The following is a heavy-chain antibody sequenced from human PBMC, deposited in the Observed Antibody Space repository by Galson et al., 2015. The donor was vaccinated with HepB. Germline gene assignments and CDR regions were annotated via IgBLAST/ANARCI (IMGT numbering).Heavy chain of an antibody. Sequence: SLRLSCAASGFTLSSYAMNWVRQAPGKGLEWVSAISGSGDITYYADSVKGRFTISRDSSKNTLYLQMNSLRAEDTAVYYCAARRDGYKEFWYWGQGTLVTVSS. D-gene: IGHD5-24*01. CDR2: ISGSGDIT. J-gene: IGHJ4*02. CDR3: AARRDGYKEFWY. CDR1: GFTLSSYA. V-gene: IGHV3-23*01.